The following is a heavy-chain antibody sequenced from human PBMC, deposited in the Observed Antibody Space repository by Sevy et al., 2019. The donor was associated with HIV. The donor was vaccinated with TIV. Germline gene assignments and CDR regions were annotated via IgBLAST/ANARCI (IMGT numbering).Heavy chain of an antibody. Sequence: GGSLRLSCEASGFTVSGNYMAWVRLAPGKGLEWVSLIDSGGSTYYADSVKGRFPISRENAKNTLYLQMNPLRVEDTAVYFCARDRYYDASGYYYYYYGMDVWGQGTTVTVSS. V-gene: IGHV3-66*01. CDR2: IDSGGST. D-gene: IGHD3-22*01. J-gene: IGHJ6*02. CDR1: GFTVSGNY. CDR3: ARDRYYDASGYYYYYYGMDV.